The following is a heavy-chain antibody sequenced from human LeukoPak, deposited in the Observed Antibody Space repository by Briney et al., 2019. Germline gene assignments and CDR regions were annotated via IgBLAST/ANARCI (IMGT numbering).Heavy chain of an antibody. CDR2: ISYDGSNK. D-gene: IGHD3-10*01. V-gene: IGHV3-30*18. J-gene: IGHJ6*02. Sequence: GGSLGLSCAASGFTFSSYGMHWVRQAPGKGLEWVAVISYDGSNKYYADSVKGRFTISRGNSKNTLYLQMNSLRAEDTAVYYCAKDRRYYGSGSPPALHYYGMDVWGQGTTVTVSS. CDR1: GFTFSSYG. CDR3: AKDRRYYGSGSPPALHYYGMDV.